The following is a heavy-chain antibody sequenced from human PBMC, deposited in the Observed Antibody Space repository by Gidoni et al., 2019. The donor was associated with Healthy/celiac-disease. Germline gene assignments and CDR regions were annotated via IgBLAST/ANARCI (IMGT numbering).Heavy chain of an antibody. CDR2: IYYSGST. CDR3: ARDPYYYGSSGLYSYGMDV. CDR1: GGSISSYY. D-gene: IGHD3-10*01. J-gene: IGHJ6*02. V-gene: IGHV4-59*12. Sequence: QVQLQESGPGLVKPSETLSLTCTASGGSISSYYWSWIRQPPGKGLEWMGYIYYSGSTNYNPSLKSRVTISVSTSKIQFSLKLSSVTASVTAVYYCARDPYYYGSSGLYSYGMDVWGQGTTVTVSS.